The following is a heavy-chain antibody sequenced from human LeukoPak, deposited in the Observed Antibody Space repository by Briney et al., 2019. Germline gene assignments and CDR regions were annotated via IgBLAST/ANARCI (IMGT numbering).Heavy chain of an antibody. V-gene: IGHV4-38-2*01. CDR3: ARQMGTSLDY. D-gene: IGHD5-24*01. J-gene: IGHJ4*02. Sequence: SETLSLTCAVSGYSISSGYYWGWIRQPPGNGLEWIGSIYHSGSTYYNSSLKSRVTISVDTSKNQFSLKLSSVTAADTAVYYCARQMGTSLDYWGQGTLVTVSS. CDR1: GYSISSGYY. CDR2: IYHSGST.